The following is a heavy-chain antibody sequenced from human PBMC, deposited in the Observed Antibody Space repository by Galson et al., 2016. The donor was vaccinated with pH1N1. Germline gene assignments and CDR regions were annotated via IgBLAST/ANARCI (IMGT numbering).Heavy chain of an antibody. Sequence: TLSLTCTVSGGSISSGGYYWSWIRQPAGKGLEWIGRIYTSGSTNYNPSLKSRVTISVDTSKNQFSLKLSSVTAADTAVYYCARDVDFGELGKLFDPWGQGTLVTVSS. CDR1: GGSISSGGYY. J-gene: IGHJ5*02. CDR3: ARDVDFGELGKLFDP. D-gene: IGHD3-10*01. V-gene: IGHV4-61*02. CDR2: IYTSGST.